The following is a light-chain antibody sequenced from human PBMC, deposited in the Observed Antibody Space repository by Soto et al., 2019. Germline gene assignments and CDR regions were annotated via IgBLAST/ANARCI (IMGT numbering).Light chain of an antibody. J-gene: IGKJ3*01. CDR3: LQKYFYPFT. V-gene: IGKV1-6*01. CDR2: AAS. CDR1: QGIRND. Sequence: AIQMTQSPSSLSASVGDRVTITFRASQGIRNDLDWFQQKPGKAPKLLIYAASNLQSGVPARFSGSGSGTDFPLTISILQPEDLATYYCLQKYFYPFTFGPGTKVDIK.